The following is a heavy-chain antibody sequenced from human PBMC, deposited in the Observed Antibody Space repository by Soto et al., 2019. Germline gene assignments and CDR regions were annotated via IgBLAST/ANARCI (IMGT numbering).Heavy chain of an antibody. CDR2: MNPNSGNT. CDR3: ARVPQIHYDFWSGYITAPSWFDP. V-gene: IGHV1-8*01. Sequence: ASVKVSCKDSGYTFTSYDITWVRQATGQGLEWMGWMNPNSGNTGYAQKFQGRVTMTRNTSISTAYMELSSLRSEDTAVYYCARVPQIHYDFWSGYITAPSWFDPWGQGTLVTVSS. J-gene: IGHJ5*02. CDR1: GYTFTSYD. D-gene: IGHD3-3*01.